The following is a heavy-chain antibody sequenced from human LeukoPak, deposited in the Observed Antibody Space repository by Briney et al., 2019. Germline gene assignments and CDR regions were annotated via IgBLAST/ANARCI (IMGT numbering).Heavy chain of an antibody. CDR3: ATARSFRGGPRYYFDY. CDR2: IDPSDSYT. V-gene: IGHV5-10-1*01. Sequence: PGESLRISCQGSGYIFTSYWISWVRQMPGKGLEWMGRIDPSDSYTNYSPSFQGHVTISADKSISTAYLQWSSLKASDTAMYYCATARSFRGGPRYYFDYWGQGTLVTVSS. CDR1: GYIFTSYW. J-gene: IGHJ4*02. D-gene: IGHD3-10*01.